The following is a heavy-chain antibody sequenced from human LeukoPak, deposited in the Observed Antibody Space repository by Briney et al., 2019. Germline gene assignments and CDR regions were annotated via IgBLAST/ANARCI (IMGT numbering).Heavy chain of an antibody. CDR1: GFTFSSYW. D-gene: IGHD3-3*01. J-gene: IGHJ4*02. Sequence: TGGSLRLSCAASGFTFSSYWMSWVRQAPGKGLEWVANIKQDGSEKYYADSVKGRFTISRDNSKNTLYLQMNSLRAEDTAVYYCARAFDFWSVYYFDYWGQGTLVTVSS. CDR2: IKQDGSEK. V-gene: IGHV3-7*01. CDR3: ARAFDFWSVYYFDY.